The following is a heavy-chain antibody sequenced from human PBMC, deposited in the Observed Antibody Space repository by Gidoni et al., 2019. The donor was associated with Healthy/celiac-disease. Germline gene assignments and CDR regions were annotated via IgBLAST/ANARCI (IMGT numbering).Heavy chain of an antibody. V-gene: IGHV4-34*01. CDR1: GGSFSGYY. J-gene: IGHJ4*02. CDR2: INHSGST. D-gene: IGHD3-3*01. CDR3: ARGRDDFWSGYLEY. Sequence: QVQLQQWGAGLLKPSETLSLTCAVYGGSFSGYYWSWIRQPPGKGLEWIGEINHSGSTNYNPSLKSRVTISGDTSKNQFSLKLSSVTAADTAVYYCARGRDDFWSGYLEYWGQGTLVTVSS.